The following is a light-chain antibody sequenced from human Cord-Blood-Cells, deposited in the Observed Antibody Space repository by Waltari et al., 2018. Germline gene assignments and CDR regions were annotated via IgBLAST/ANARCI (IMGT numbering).Light chain of an antibody. CDR3: SSYPSSSTYV. CDR1: SGHSSYI. CDR2: LEGSGSY. J-gene: IGLJ1*01. V-gene: IGLV4-60*03. Sequence: QPVLTQSSSASASLGSSVKLTCTLSSGHSSYIIAWHQQQPGKAPRYLMKLEGSGSYNKGSGVPDRFSGSSSGADCYLTISNLQSEDEADYYCSSYPSSSTYVFGTGTKVTVL.